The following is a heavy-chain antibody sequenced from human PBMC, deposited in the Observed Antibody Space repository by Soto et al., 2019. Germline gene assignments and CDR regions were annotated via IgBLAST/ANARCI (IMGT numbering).Heavy chain of an antibody. V-gene: IGHV4-39*01. Sequence: PSETLSLTCTVSGGSISSSSYYWGWIRQPPGKGLEWIGSIYYSGSTYYNPSLKSRVTISVDTSKSQFSLKLSSVTAADTAVYYCASRDILTGYYHFDYWGQGTLVTVSS. CDR2: IYYSGST. CDR1: GGSISSSSYY. J-gene: IGHJ4*02. D-gene: IGHD3-9*01. CDR3: ASRDILTGYYHFDY.